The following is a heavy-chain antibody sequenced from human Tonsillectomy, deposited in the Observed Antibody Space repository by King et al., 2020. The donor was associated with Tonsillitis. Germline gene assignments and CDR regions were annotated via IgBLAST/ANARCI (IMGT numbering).Heavy chain of an antibody. D-gene: IGHD1-1*01. J-gene: IGHJ2*01. CDR2: ISWNSGSI. V-gene: IGHV3-9*01. CDR1: GFTFDDYA. Sequence: VQLAESGGGLVQPGRSLRLSCAASGFTFDDYAMHWVRQAPGKGLEWVSGISWNSGSIGYADSVKGRFTISRDNAKNSLYLQMNSLRAEDTALYYCAKDEYDPSGGWFFDLWGRGTLVTVSS. CDR3: AKDEYDPSGGWFFDL.